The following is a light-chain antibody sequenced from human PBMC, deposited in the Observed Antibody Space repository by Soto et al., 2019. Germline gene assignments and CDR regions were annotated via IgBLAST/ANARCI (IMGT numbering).Light chain of an antibody. CDR3: QQHSNWPPSIT. V-gene: IGKV3-11*01. Sequence: EIVLTQSPATLSLSPGERATLSCRTSQSVNSYLAWFQQRPGQAPRLLIYDTSNRATGIPARFSGSGSGTDFTLTISSLEPEDFAVYYCQQHSNWPPSITFGRGTRLEIK. J-gene: IGKJ5*01. CDR2: DTS. CDR1: QSVNSY.